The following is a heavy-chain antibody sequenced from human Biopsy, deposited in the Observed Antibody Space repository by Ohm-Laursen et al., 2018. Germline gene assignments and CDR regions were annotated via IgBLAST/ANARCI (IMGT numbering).Heavy chain of an antibody. CDR2: IIPMFGTA. CDR1: GGTFINYA. CDR3: ARGPHSGSHSCFDY. Sequence: SSVKVSCKAPGGTFINYAISWVRQAPGQGLEWMGGIIPMFGTANYAQMFQGRVTFSADESTSTSYMELSSLATEDTAIYYCARGPHSGSHSCFDYWGRGTLVTVSS. J-gene: IGHJ4*02. D-gene: IGHD1-26*01. V-gene: IGHV1-69*01.